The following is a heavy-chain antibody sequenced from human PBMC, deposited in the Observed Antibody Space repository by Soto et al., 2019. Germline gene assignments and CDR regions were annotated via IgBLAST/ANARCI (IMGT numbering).Heavy chain of an antibody. CDR3: ARDRYYGSGTYYNFYSGMDV. D-gene: IGHD3-10*01. Sequence: LSLTCTVSGGSINSGDYYWTWVRQPPGKGLEWIGNIFHSGSTYYTPSLQSRVTISLDMSKNHFSLKLSSVTPADTAVYYCARDRYYGSGTYYNFYSGMDVWGQGTTVTVSS. CDR2: IFHSGST. V-gene: IGHV4-30-4*01. J-gene: IGHJ6*02. CDR1: GGSINSGDYY.